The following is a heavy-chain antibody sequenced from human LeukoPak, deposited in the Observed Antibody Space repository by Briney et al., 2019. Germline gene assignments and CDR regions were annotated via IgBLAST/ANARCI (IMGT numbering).Heavy chain of an antibody. Sequence: PSETLSLTCAVYGGSFSGYYWSWIRQPPGKGLEWIGYIYTSGSTNYNPSLKSRVTISVDTSKNQFSLKLSSVTAADTAVYYCARLTGPFDPWGQGTLVTVSS. J-gene: IGHJ5*02. CDR3: ARLTGPFDP. D-gene: IGHD7-27*01. V-gene: IGHV4-4*09. CDR2: IYTSGST. CDR1: GGSFSGYY.